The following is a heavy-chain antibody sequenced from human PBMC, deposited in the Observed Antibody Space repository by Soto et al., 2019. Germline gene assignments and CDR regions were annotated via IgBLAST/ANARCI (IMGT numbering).Heavy chain of an antibody. CDR3: AKDPLYQSWRFLEWLLSPDY. CDR2: ISGSGGST. J-gene: IGHJ4*02. D-gene: IGHD3-3*01. V-gene: IGHV3-23*04. CDR1: GFTFSSYA. Sequence: EVQLVESGGGLVQPGGSLRLSCAASGFTFSSYAMSWVRQAPGKGLEWVSAISGSGGSTYYADSVKGRFTISRDNSKNTLYLQMNSLRAEDTAVYYCAKDPLYQSWRFLEWLLSPDYWGQGTLVTVSS.